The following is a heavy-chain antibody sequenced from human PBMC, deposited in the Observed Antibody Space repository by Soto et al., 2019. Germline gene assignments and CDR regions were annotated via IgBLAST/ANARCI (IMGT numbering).Heavy chain of an antibody. D-gene: IGHD3-22*01. V-gene: IGHV4-59*01. Sequence: SETRSLTCTVSGGCFSPYYCSWIRQPAGGGLEWIGYIYYSGSTNYNPSLTSRVTISVDTSKNQFSLKLSSVTAPDTAVYYCARDIGGYYDSSSYANWGQGTLVTVS. CDR1: GGCFSPYY. J-gene: IGHJ4*02. CDR3: ARDIGGYYDSSSYAN. CDR2: IYYSGST.